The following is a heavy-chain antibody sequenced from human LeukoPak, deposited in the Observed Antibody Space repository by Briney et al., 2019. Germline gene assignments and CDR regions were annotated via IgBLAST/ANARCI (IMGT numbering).Heavy chain of an antibody. D-gene: IGHD3-22*01. CDR2: ISSSSSYI. V-gene: IGHV3-21*01. CDR1: GFTFSSYS. CDR3: ARDRGYYDSSGYTPIDY. J-gene: IGHJ4*02. Sequence: GGSLRLSCASSGFTFSSYSMNWVRQAPGKGLEWVSSISSSSSYIYYADSVKGRFTISRDNAKNSLYLQMNSLRAEDTAVYYCARDRGYYDSSGYTPIDYWGQGTLVTVSS.